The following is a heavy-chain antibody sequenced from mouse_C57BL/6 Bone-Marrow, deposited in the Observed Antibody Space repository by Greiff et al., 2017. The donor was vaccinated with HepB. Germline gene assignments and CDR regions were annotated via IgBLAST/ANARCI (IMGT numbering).Heavy chain of an antibody. Sequence: EVKLLESGGGLVKPGGSLKLSCAASGFTFSSYAMSWVRQTPGKRLEWVATISDGGSYTYYPDNVKGRFTISRDNAKNNLYLQMSHLKSEDTAMYYCARDRNYAGLDYWGQGTTLTVSS. CDR1: GFTFSSYA. CDR2: ISDGGSYT. J-gene: IGHJ2*01. V-gene: IGHV5-4*01. CDR3: ARDRNYAGLDY. D-gene: IGHD2-1*01.